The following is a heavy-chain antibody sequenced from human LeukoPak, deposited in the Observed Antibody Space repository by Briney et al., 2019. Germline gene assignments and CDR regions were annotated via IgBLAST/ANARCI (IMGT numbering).Heavy chain of an antibody. CDR2: INPSGGST. J-gene: IGHJ6*03. V-gene: IGHV1-46*01. Sequence: ASVKVSCKASGYTFTSSYMHWVRQAPGQGLEWMGIINPSGGSTSYAQKFQGRVTMTRDMSTSTVYMELSSLRSEDTAVYYCARDARYSGYANYYYYYMDVWGKGTTVTVSS. D-gene: IGHD5-12*01. CDR3: ARDARYSGYANYYYYYMDV. CDR1: GYTFTSSY.